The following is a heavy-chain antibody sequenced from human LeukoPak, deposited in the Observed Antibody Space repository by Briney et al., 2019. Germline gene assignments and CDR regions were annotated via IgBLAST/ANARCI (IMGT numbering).Heavy chain of an antibody. CDR2: IRYDGSNK. J-gene: IGHJ3*02. V-gene: IGHV3-30*02. D-gene: IGHD2-2*02. CDR3: ATRGNIPPDAFDI. CDR1: GFTFSSYG. Sequence: HSGGSLRLSCAASGFTFSSYGMHWVRQAPGKGLEWVAFIRYDGSNKYYADSVKGRFTISRDNSKNTLYLQMNSLRAEDTAVYYCATRGNIPPDAFDIWGQGTMVTVSS.